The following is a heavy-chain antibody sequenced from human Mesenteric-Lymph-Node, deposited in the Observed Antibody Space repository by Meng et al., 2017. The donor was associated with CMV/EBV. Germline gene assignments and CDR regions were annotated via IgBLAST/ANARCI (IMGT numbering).Heavy chain of an antibody. V-gene: IGHV3-23*01. CDR2: ISGSGSST. Sequence: GESLKISCAASGFTFSSYWMHWVRQVPGKGLEWVSTISGSGSSTYYADSVKGRFTISRDNSKNTLYLQVNSLRAEDTAVYYCAKDQGYSYGYYFDYWGQGTVVTVSS. CDR1: GFTFSSYW. CDR3: AKDQGYSYGYYFDY. J-gene: IGHJ4*02. D-gene: IGHD5-18*01.